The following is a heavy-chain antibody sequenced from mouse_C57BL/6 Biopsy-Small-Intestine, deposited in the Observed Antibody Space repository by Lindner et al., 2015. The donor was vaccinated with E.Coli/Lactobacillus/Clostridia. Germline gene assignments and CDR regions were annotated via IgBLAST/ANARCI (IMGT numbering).Heavy chain of an antibody. D-gene: IGHD4-1*01. V-gene: IGHV5-17*01. J-gene: IGHJ2*01. Sequence: VQLQESGGGLVKPGGSLKLSCAASGFTFSDYGMHWVRQAPEKGLEWVAYISTGSSAIYYADSVRGRFTISRDNAKNTLLLQMTSLRSEDTAMYYCTRRTGASGYFDYWGQGTTLTVSS. CDR1: GFTFSDYG. CDR2: ISTGSSAI. CDR3: TRRTGASGYFDY.